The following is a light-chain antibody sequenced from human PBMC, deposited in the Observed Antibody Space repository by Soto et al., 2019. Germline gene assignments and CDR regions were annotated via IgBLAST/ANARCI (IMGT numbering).Light chain of an antibody. CDR3: AAWDDSLNGYV. CDR1: SSNIGTNA. J-gene: IGLJ1*01. CDR2: NNN. Sequence: QAVVTQPPSASGTPGQRVTISCSGASSNIGTNAVNWYQQLPGTAPKLLIYNNNQRPSGGPDRFSGSKSGTSASLAISGLQSEDEADYYCAAWDDSLNGYVFGTGTKVTVL. V-gene: IGLV1-44*01.